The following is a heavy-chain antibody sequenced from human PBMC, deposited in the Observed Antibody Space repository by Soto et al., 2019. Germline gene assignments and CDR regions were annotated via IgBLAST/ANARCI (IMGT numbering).Heavy chain of an antibody. V-gene: IGHV4-59*01. Sequence: PSETLSLTCTTSGGSISSYYWSWIRQPPGKGLEWIGYIYYSGSTNYNPSLKSRVTISVDTSKNQFSLKLSSVTAADTAVYYCARVVGPDYYDSSGYYYYFDYWGQGTLVTLSS. J-gene: IGHJ4*02. D-gene: IGHD3-22*01. CDR1: GGSISSYY. CDR3: ARVVGPDYYDSSGYYYYFDY. CDR2: IYYSGST.